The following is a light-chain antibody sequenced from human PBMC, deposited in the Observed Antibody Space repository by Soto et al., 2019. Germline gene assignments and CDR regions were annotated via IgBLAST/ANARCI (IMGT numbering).Light chain of an antibody. CDR2: EVS. Sequence: QSALTQPPSASGSPGQSGTISCTGTSSDVGGYNYVSWYQQHPGKAPKLMIYEVSKRPSRVPDRFSGSKSGNTASLTVAGLQAEDEADYYCSSYAGSNNVVFGGGTQLTVL. CDR3: SSYAGSNNVV. J-gene: IGLJ2*01. CDR1: SSDVGGYNY. V-gene: IGLV2-8*01.